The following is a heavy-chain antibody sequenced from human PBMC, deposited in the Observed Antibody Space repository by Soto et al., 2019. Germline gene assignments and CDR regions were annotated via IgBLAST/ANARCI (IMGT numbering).Heavy chain of an antibody. V-gene: IGHV1-46*01. J-gene: IGHJ3*02. CDR1: GYTFTSYY. Sequence: SVKVSCKASGYTFTSYYMHWVRQAPGQGLEWMGIINPSGGSTSYAQKFQGRVTMTRDTSTSTVYMELSSLRSEDTAVYYCARDLILVCCGDCWGSDAFDISSPRTMVTVS. CDR2: INPSGGST. D-gene: IGHD2-21*02. CDR3: ARDLILVCCGDCWGSDAFDI.